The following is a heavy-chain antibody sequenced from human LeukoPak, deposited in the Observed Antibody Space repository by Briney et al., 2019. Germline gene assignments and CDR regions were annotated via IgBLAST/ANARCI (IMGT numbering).Heavy chain of an antibody. CDR3: ARGRMVRGVIHYYYYMDV. D-gene: IGHD3-10*01. Sequence: GGSLRLPCAASGFTFSNYWMHWVRQAPGKGLVWVSRINSDGINTSYADSVKGRFTISRDNAKNTLNLQMNSLRAEDTALYYCARGRMVRGVIHYYYYMDVWGKGTTVTVSS. V-gene: IGHV3-74*01. CDR2: INSDGINT. J-gene: IGHJ6*03. CDR1: GFTFSNYW.